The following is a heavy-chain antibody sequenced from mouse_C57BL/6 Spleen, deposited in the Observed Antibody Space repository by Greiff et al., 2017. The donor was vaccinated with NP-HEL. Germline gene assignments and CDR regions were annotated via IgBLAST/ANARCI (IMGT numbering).Heavy chain of an antibody. V-gene: IGHV1-75*01. Sequence: VQLQQSGPELVKPGASVKISCKASGYTFTDYYINWVKQRPGQGLEWIGWIFPGSGSTYYNEKFKGKATLTVDKSSSTAYMLLSSLTSEDSAVYCCARSGYYGSSPYAMDYWGQGTSVTVSS. CDR2: IFPGSGST. D-gene: IGHD1-1*01. J-gene: IGHJ4*01. CDR3: ARSGYYGSSPYAMDY. CDR1: GYTFTDYY.